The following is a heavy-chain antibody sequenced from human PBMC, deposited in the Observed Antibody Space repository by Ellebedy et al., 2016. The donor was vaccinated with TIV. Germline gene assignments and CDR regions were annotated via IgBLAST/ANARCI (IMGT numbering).Heavy chain of an antibody. CDR1: DGSISNYY. D-gene: IGHD5-18*01. J-gene: IGHJ4*02. V-gene: IGHV4-59*01. Sequence: SETLSLTXTVSDGSISNYYWSWIRQPPGKGLEWIGYIYYTGGSTYNPSLRSRLTISLDTSKNQFSLNLSSVIAADTAVYFCARVQTTMEVFDFWGQGTLVTVSS. CDR3: ARVQTTMEVFDF. CDR2: IYYTGGS.